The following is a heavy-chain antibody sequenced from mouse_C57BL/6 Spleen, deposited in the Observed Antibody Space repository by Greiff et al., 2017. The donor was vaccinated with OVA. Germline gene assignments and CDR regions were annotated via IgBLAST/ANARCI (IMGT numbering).Heavy chain of an antibody. D-gene: IGHD2-1*01. CDR1: GYTFTSYW. CDR3: AGDGNYGY. V-gene: IGHV1-61*01. CDR2: IYPSDSNT. Sequence: VQLKQPGAELVRPGSSVKMSCKASGYTFTSYWMDWVKQRPGQGLEWIGNIYPSDSNTHYTQKFKDKATLTVDKSSSTASMQISRLTSEDSAFYCCAGDGNYGYWGQGTTLTAAS. J-gene: IGHJ2*01.